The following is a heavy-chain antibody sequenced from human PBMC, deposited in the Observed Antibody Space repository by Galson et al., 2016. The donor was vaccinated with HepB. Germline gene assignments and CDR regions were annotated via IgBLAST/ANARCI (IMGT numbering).Heavy chain of an antibody. V-gene: IGHV3-7*01. CDR3: SKNFGDYVGDTFDM. CDR2: INQDGSEK. Sequence: SLRLSCAASGFTFNFYLMSWVRQAPGKGLEWVANINQDGSEKSYMDSVKGRFTISRDNAKNSLYLKMNSLRAEDTAVYYCSKNFGDYVGDTFDMWGQGTMVTVSS. CDR1: GFTFNFYL. D-gene: IGHD4-17*01. J-gene: IGHJ3*02.